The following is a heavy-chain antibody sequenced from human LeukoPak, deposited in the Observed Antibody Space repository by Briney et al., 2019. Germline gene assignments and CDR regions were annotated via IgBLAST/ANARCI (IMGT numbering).Heavy chain of an antibody. V-gene: IGHV4-59*12. CDR1: GGSISSYY. D-gene: IGHD5-18*01. CDR3: AREGGVDTAMVD. Sequence: SETLSLTCTVSGGSISSYYWSWIRQPPGKGLEWIGYIYYSGSTNYNPSLKSRVTISVDTSKNQFSLKLSSVTAADTAVYYCAREGGVDTAMVDWGQGTLVTVSS. CDR2: IYYSGST. J-gene: IGHJ4*02.